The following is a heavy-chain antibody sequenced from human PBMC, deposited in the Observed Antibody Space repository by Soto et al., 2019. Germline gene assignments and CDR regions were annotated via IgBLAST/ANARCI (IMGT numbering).Heavy chain of an antibody. D-gene: IGHD1-26*01. Sequence: ASVKVSCKVSGYTLTELSMHWVRQAPGKGLEWMGGFDPEDGETFYAQKFQGRVTMTEDTSTDTAYMELSSLRSEDTAVYYCATVWVVGATSGLFDYWGQGTLVTVSS. CDR3: ATVWVVGATSGLFDY. CDR1: GYTLTELS. J-gene: IGHJ4*02. CDR2: FDPEDGET. V-gene: IGHV1-24*01.